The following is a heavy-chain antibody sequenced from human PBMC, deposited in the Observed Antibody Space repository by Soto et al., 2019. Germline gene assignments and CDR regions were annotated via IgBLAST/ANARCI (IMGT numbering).Heavy chain of an antibody. Sequence: ASVKVSCKASGGTFSSYAISWVRQAPGQGLEWMGGIIPIFGTANYSQKFQGRVTITADESTSTAYMELSSLRSEDTAVYYCARVYSGSYWLDYWGQGTLVTVS. CDR3: ARVYSGSYWLDY. D-gene: IGHD1-26*01. V-gene: IGHV1-69*13. CDR1: GGTFSSYA. J-gene: IGHJ4*02. CDR2: IIPIFGTA.